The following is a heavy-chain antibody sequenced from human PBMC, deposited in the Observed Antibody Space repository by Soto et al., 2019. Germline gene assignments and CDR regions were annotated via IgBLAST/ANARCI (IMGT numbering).Heavy chain of an antibody. J-gene: IGHJ5*02. CDR3: TKGCRHTYNRAEDL. V-gene: IGHV3-15*01. CDR2: IKRNGASGTK. D-gene: IGHD1-20*01. CDR1: GVSFNIDC. Sequence: PAGSLSLSCAAYGVSFNIDCWSWFRQPPGKGLEWVGGIKRNGASGTKPDAAPVKDRFTITRDDPKNTLYLQMNSLKTADTAVYYCTKGCRHTYNRAEDLWGQGTLVTVSS.